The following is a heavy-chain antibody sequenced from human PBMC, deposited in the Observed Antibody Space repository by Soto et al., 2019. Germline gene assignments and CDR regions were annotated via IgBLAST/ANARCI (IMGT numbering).Heavy chain of an antibody. V-gene: IGHV3-23*01. CDR1: GSPFSTFA. D-gene: IGHD1-1*01. J-gene: IGHJ5*02. CDR3: TRWNGYGDL. Sequence: EMQLLESGGGLVQLGGPLGLSGVVLGSPFSTFAGTWVPQAPGRGLEWVCGVSGGSGVTPYTDSVKGRFPISGDDSKNTVYLQMHSLRGEDTAVYYCTRWNGYGDLWGQGTLVTVSS. CDR2: VSGGSGVT.